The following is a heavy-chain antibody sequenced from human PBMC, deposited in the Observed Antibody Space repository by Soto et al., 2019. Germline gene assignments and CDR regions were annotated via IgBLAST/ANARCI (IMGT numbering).Heavy chain of an antibody. CDR2: IIPILGIA. J-gene: IGHJ3*02. CDR3: AREYYYDSSGYYGAFDI. V-gene: IGHV1-69*04. Sequence: SVKVSCKASGGTFSSYTISWVRQAPGQGLEWMGRIIPILGIANYAQKFQGRVTITADKSTSTAYMELSSLRSEDTAVYYCAREYYYDSSGYYGAFDIWGQGTMVT. D-gene: IGHD3-22*01. CDR1: GGTFSSYT.